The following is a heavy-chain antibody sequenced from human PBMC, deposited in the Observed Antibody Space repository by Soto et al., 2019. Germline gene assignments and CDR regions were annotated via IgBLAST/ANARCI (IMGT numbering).Heavy chain of an antibody. CDR1: GGTXSXXA. J-gene: IGHJ6*02. Sequence: QVQLVQSGAEVKKPGSSVKVSCKASGGTXSXXAXXWXXXXXXXXXXXXXXXIPIFGTANYAQKFQGRVTITADEXXSTAXMXXSSXRXEXXXXYXXXXGLSSSWPYYXYYYGMDVWGQGTTVTVSS. CDR3: XXGLSSSWPYYXYYYGMDV. D-gene: IGHD6-13*01. V-gene: IGHV1-69*12. CDR2: XIPIFGTA.